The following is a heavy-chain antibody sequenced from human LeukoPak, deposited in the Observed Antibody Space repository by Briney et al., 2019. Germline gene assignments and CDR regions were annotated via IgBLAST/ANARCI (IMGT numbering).Heavy chain of an antibody. D-gene: IGHD6-19*01. CDR1: GFTFHDYA. J-gene: IGHJ6*02. CDR2: ISWYSGSI. Sequence: GGSLRLSCVACGFTFHDYAMHWVQQAPGRGLAGVSGISWYSGSIDLGGFVKGRFTNSRDNAKKSLYLQINSLSAEDMALYYCAKDIGAGIAVAGTATSLPLYYYGMDVWGQGTTVTVSS. CDR3: AKDIGAGIAVAGTATSLPLYYYGMDV. V-gene: IGHV3-9*03.